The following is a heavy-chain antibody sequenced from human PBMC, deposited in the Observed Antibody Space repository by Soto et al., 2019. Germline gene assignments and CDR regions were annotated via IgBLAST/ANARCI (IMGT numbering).Heavy chain of an antibody. V-gene: IGHV1-69*01. Sequence: QVQLVQSGAEVKKPGSSVKVSCKSSGGTFSSHSINWVRQAPGQGLEWMGGIIPIFGPANFAKKFQGRVTITAAESTTPADMQLSSLTSEDTAVYYCATGSFTSTGGRIGYHYNAMDVWGQGTTVTVSS. CDR3: ATGSFTSTGGRIGYHYNAMDV. J-gene: IGHJ6*02. CDR1: GGTFSSHS. CDR2: IIPIFGPA. D-gene: IGHD1-1*01.